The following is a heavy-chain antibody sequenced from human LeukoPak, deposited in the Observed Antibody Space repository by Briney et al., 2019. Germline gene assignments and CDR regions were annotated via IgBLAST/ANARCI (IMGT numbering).Heavy chain of an antibody. J-gene: IGHJ4*02. CDR1: GDSISSSSSY. V-gene: IGHV4-39*01. CDR3: ARTRYYYNSRSYGAPYYFDY. D-gene: IGHD3-10*01. CDR2: IYYSGST. Sequence: SETLSLTCTVSGDSISSSSSYWGWIRQPPGEGLEWIGRIYYSGSTYYNTSLKSRVTISVDTSKNQFSLKLSSVTAADTAVYYCARTRYYYNSRSYGAPYYFDYWGQGTLVTVSS.